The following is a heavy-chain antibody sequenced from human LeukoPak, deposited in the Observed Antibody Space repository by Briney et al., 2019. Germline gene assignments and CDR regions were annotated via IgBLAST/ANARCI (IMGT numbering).Heavy chain of an antibody. CDR3: VKSRRVGANQRGLFDY. J-gene: IGHJ4*02. Sequence: GGSLRLSCAGSGFTFSNYAMTWVRQAPGKGLEWFSSVSGSVRNTFYPDSEEGRFTISRDNSKNTVYLQMNSLRADDTAVYYCVKSRRVGANQRGLFDYWGQGTLVTVSP. CDR2: VSGSVRNT. CDR1: GFTFSNYA. V-gene: IGHV3-23*01. D-gene: IGHD1-26*01.